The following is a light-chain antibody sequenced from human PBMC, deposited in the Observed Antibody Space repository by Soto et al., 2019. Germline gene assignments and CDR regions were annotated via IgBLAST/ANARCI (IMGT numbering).Light chain of an antibody. Sequence: DIQMTQSPSSLSASVGDRVTVTCRASQSISTYLYWYQQKPGKAPKLLIYAASSLETGVPSRFSGSGSGTDFTLTISSLPPEYFATYFCQQSYTTPFTFGPGTKVDIK. V-gene: IGKV1-39*01. CDR2: AAS. CDR1: QSISTY. J-gene: IGKJ3*01. CDR3: QQSYTTPFT.